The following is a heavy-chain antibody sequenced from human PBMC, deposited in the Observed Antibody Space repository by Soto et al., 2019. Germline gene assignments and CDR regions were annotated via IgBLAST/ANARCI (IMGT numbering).Heavy chain of an antibody. Sequence: ASVKVSCKTSEYTFTGYYLHWVRQVPGQGLEWMGWINPNGGGTIYAQKFQGRLTMTRDTSITTAYMELSRLRSDDTAFYYCATSSDWSHLLDDWGHGTLVIVSS. D-gene: IGHD6-19*01. J-gene: IGHJ4*01. V-gene: IGHV1-2*02. CDR1: EYTFTGYY. CDR2: INPNGGGT. CDR3: ATSSDWSHLLDD.